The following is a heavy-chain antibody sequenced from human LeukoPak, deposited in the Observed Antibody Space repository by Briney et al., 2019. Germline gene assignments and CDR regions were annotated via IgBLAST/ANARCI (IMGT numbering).Heavy chain of an antibody. CDR3: ADYGVSGVRNNFY. D-gene: IGHD3-3*01. CDR1: GLAFSSHA. CDR2: ISVASNT. J-gene: IGHJ4*02. Sequence: PGGSLRLSCAASGLAFSSHAMSWVRQAPGKGLEWVSTISVASNTFYADSVKGRFTISRDNSRNTVYLQMTSLRADDTAVYYCADYGVSGVRNNFYWGQGTLVTVSS. V-gene: IGHV3-23*01.